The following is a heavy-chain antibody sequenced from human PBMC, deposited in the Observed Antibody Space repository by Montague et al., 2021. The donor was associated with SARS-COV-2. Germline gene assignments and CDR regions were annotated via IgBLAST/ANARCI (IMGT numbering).Heavy chain of an antibody. D-gene: IGHD4-17*01. J-gene: IGHJ4*02. CDR2: IDWDEDQ. V-gene: IGHV2-70*01. Sequence: PALVKPTQTPTLTCTFSGFSLTTSGLCVSWIRQPPGKALEWLALIDWDEDQYYSTSLKTRLTISKDTSKNQVVLTITNMDPIDTATYYCARSYGDYRDSYFDYWGQGTLVTVSS. CDR3: ARSYGDYRDSYFDY. CDR1: GFSLTTSGLC.